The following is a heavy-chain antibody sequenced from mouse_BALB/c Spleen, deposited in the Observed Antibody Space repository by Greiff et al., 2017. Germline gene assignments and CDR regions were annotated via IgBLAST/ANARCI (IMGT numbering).Heavy chain of an antibody. CDR1: GYAFSSSW. V-gene: IGHV1-82*01. Sequence: QVQLQQSGPELVKPGASVKISCKASGYAFSSSWMNWVKQRPGQGLELIGRIYPGDGDTNYNGKFKGKATLTADKSSSTAYMQLSSLTSVDSAVYFCARKGSTEGYAMDYWGQGTSVTVSS. CDR2: IYPGDGDT. D-gene: IGHD1-1*01. J-gene: IGHJ4*01. CDR3: ARKGSTEGYAMDY.